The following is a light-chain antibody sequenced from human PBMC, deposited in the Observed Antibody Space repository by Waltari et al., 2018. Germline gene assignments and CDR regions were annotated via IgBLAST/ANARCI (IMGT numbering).Light chain of an antibody. V-gene: IGLV3-1*01. Sequence: SYELTQPPSVSVSPGQPASITCPGDKLEDKYVCWYQQKPGQSPVMVIYQDTRRPSEIPERFSGSSSGNTATLTISGTQAVDEADYYCQAWDSRTYVVFGGGTKLTVL. CDR2: QDT. CDR3: QAWDSRTYVV. CDR1: KLEDKY. J-gene: IGLJ2*01.